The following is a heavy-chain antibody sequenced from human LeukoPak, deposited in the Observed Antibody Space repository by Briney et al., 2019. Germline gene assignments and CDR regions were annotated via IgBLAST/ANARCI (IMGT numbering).Heavy chain of an antibody. CDR1: GGSISSSSYY. V-gene: IGHV4-39*07. D-gene: IGHD3-16*01. CDR3: ARMGSDVIGFGPFDY. J-gene: IGHJ4*02. Sequence: PSETLSLTCTVSGGSISSSSYYWGWIRQPPGKGLEWIGSIYYSGSTYYNPSLKSRVTISVDTSKNQFSLKLSSVTAADTAVYYCARMGSDVIGFGPFDYWGQGTLVTVSS. CDR2: IYYSGST.